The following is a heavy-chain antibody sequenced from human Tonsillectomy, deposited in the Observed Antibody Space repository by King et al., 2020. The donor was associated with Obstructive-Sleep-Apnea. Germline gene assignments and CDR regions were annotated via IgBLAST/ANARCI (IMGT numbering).Heavy chain of an antibody. V-gene: IGHV3-72*01. CDR1: GFIFSDYY. D-gene: IGHD6-13*01. CDR2: VTHKADSFQI. Sequence: VQLVESGGGLVQPGGSLRLSCAASGFIFSDYYMGWARQAPGKGLEWVGRVTHKADSFQIQYAASGKGRFTISRDESTNSVYLQMNSLRIEDTAVYFCTRESWYLFDTWGQGSLVTVSS. J-gene: IGHJ4*02. CDR3: TRESWYLFDT.